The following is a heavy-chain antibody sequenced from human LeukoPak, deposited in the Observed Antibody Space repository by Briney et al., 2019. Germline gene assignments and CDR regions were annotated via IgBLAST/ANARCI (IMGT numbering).Heavy chain of an antibody. CDR1: GGSISSSSYY. J-gene: IGHJ3*02. D-gene: IGHD6-19*01. V-gene: IGHV4-39*01. CDR2: IYYSGST. CDR3: ARRSGHSSGWYAFDI. Sequence: SETLSLTCTVSGGSISSSSYYWGWIRQPPGEGLEWIGSIYYSGSTYYNPSLKSRVTISVDTSKNQFSLKLSSVTAADTAVYYCARRSGHSSGWYAFDIWGQGTMVTVSS.